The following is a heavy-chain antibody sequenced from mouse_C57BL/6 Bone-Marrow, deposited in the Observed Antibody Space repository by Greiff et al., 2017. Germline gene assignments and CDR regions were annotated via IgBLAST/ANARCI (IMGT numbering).Heavy chain of an antibody. CDR2: ISDGGSYT. CDR3: TRVYYENFDY. J-gene: IGHJ2*01. Sequence: EVQLVESGGGLVKPGGSLKLSCAASGFTFSSYAMSWVRQTPEKRLEWLATISDGGSYTYYPDNVKGRFTISRDNAKNNLYLQMSHLKSEDTAMYYCTRVYYENFDYWGQGTTLTVSS. V-gene: IGHV5-4*01. D-gene: IGHD1-1*01. CDR1: GFTFSSYA.